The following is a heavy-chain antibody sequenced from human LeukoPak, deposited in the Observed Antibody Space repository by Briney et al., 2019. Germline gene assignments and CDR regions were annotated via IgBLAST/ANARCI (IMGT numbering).Heavy chain of an antibody. J-gene: IGHJ5*02. Sequence: PSETLSLTCTVSGGSISSYYWGWIRQPAGKGLEWIGRIYSSGSTDYNPSLKSRVAMSVDTSKNQFSLKLSSVTAADTAVYYCARGYYYGSSNWFDAWGQGTLVTVSS. V-gene: IGHV4-4*07. CDR1: GGSISSYY. CDR2: IYSSGST. D-gene: IGHD3-10*01. CDR3: ARGYYYGSSNWFDA.